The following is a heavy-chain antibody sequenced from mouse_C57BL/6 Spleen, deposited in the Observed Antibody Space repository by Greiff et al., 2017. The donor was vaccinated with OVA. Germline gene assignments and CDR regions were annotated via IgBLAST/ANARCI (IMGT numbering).Heavy chain of an antibody. Sequence: DVMLVESGGGLVKPGGSLKLSCAASGFTFSSYTMSWVRQTPEKRLEWVATISGGGGNTYYPDSVKGRFTISRDNAKNTLYLQMSSLRSEDTALYYCARQDCGSSFPFSDWGHVALVTAS. V-gene: IGHV5-9*01. CDR2: ISGGGGNT. CDR3: ARQDCGSSFPFSD. J-gene: IGHJ3*01. CDR1: GFTFSSYT. D-gene: IGHD1-1*01.